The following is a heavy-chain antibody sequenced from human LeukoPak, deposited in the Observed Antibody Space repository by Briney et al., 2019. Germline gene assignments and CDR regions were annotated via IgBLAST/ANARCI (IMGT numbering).Heavy chain of an antibody. J-gene: IGHJ4*02. CDR3: AKDFCSTASCRFDY. V-gene: IGHV3-23*01. D-gene: IGHD3-3*01. CDR1: GFTFSSYA. Sequence: GGSLRLSCAASGFTFSSYAMSWVRQAPGKGLEWVSVISGSGDSTYYADPVKGRFTISRDKSKNTLYLQMNSLRAEDTAMYYCAKDFCSTASCRFDYWGQGTLVTVSS. CDR2: ISGSGDST.